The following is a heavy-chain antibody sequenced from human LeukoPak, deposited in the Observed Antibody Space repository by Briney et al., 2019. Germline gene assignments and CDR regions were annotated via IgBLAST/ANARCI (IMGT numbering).Heavy chain of an antibody. CDR3: GMSGDRVPLQDDVFDV. CDR1: GYSFTSYC. V-gene: IGHV5-51*01. CDR2: FFPGDSGP. J-gene: IGHJ3*01. Sequence: AGESLKISCKVSGYSFTSYCIGWVRQMHGKGLDWMGFFFPGDSGPTYSPSFQGQVTISVDKSINTAYLQWSSLQASDTAMYYCGMSGDRVPLQDDVFDVWGQGTMVTVST. D-gene: IGHD1-26*01.